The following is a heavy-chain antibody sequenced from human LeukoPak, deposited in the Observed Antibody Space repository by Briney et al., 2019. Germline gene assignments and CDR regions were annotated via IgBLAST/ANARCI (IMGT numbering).Heavy chain of an antibody. CDR2: TSGSGRSI. V-gene: IGHV3-23*01. J-gene: IGHJ4*02. Sequence: GGSLRLSCAASGFTFSSYAMSWVRHAPGKGLEWVSGTSGSGRSIHYADSVKGRFTIPRDNSKNTLYLQMNSLRADDTAVYYCAKDMNSWRDGSGLGDYFDYWGQGTLVTVSS. D-gene: IGHD6-19*01. CDR1: GFTFSSYA. CDR3: AKDMNSWRDGSGLGDYFDY.